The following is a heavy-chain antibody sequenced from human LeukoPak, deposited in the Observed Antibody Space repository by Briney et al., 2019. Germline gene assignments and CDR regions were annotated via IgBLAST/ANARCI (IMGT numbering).Heavy chain of an antibody. CDR2: IYSDGGT. CDR3: ARDGGFGGPGGDNWFDS. V-gene: IGHV3-66*02. J-gene: IGHJ5*01. D-gene: IGHD3-16*01. Sequence: GGSLRLSCAASGFTVSAKYMSWVRQGPGKGLDWISSIYSDGGTNYADSVKGRFTISRDNSKNTLYLQMNSLRPEDTAVYYCARDGGFGGPGGDNWFDSWAREPWSPSPQ. CDR1: GFTVSAKY.